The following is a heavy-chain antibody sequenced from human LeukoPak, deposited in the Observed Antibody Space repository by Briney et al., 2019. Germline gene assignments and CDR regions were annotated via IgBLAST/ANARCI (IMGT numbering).Heavy chain of an antibody. J-gene: IGHJ4*02. D-gene: IGHD1-26*01. V-gene: IGHV4-59*01. CDR3: AREGPKTQGSRGAKRVGATTVDY. CDR2: IYYSGST. Sequence: SETLSLTCTVSGGSISSYYWSWIRQPPGKGLEWIGYIYYSGSTNYNPSLKSRVTISVDTSKNQFSLKLSSVTAADTAVYYCAREGPKTQGSRGAKRVGATTVDYWGQGTLVTVSS. CDR1: GGSISSYY.